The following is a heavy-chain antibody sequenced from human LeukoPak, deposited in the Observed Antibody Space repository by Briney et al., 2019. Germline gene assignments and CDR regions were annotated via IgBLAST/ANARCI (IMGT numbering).Heavy chain of an antibody. CDR2: IYENGGTT. V-gene: IGHV3-23*01. Sequence: GGSLRLSCVGSGFTFRSHAMSWVRQAPEKGLEFVSGIYENGGTTYYADSVKGRFSISSDNSKNTLYLQMVSLRGEDTAVYYCAKDFRIGYSAHFDYWGQGALVTVSS. CDR3: AKDFRIGYSAHFDY. CDR1: GFTFRSHA. J-gene: IGHJ4*02. D-gene: IGHD2-21*01.